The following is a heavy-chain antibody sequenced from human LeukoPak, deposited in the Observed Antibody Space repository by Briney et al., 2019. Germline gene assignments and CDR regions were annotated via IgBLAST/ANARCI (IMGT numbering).Heavy chain of an antibody. V-gene: IGHV1-18*01. Sequence: ASVKVSCKASGYTFIAYGFSWVRQAPGQGLEWMGWVSGYNGNVNYAHKFQGRVTMTTDTSTSTAYMELRSLRSDDTAVYYCARPYSGYAPLDYWGQGTLVTVSS. CDR2: VSGYNGNV. D-gene: IGHD5-12*01. J-gene: IGHJ4*02. CDR3: ARPYSGYAPLDY. CDR1: GYTFIAYG.